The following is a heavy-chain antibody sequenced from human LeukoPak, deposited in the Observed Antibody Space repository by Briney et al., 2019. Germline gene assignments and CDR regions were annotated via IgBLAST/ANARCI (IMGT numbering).Heavy chain of an antibody. V-gene: IGHV1-2*02. D-gene: IGHD6-13*01. CDR3: ARSGIAAAAPYNWFDP. Sequence: RGASVKVSCKASGYTFTDYYMHWVRQAPGQGLEWMGWINPNSGGTNYAQKFQGRVTMTRDTSISTAYMELSRLRSDDTAVYYCARSGIAAAAPYNWFDPWGQGTLVTVSS. CDR2: INPNSGGT. CDR1: GYTFTDYY. J-gene: IGHJ5*02.